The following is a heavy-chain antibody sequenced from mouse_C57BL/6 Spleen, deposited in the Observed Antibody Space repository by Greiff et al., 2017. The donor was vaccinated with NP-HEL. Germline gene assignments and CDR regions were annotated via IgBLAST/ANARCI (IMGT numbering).Heavy chain of an antibody. J-gene: IGHJ3*01. CDR2: ISDGGSYT. CDR1: GFTFSSYA. CDR3: ARDYDYDGGAWFAY. Sequence: EVKVVESGGGLVKPGGSLKLSCAASGFTFSSYAMSWVRQTPEKRLEWVATISDGGSYTYYPDNVKGRFTISRDNAKNNLYLQMSHLKSEDTAMYYCARDYDYDGGAWFAYWGQGTLVTVSA. V-gene: IGHV5-4*01. D-gene: IGHD2-4*01.